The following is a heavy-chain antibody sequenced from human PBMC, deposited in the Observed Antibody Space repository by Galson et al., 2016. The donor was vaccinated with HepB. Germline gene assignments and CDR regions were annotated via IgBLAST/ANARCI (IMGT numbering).Heavy chain of an antibody. D-gene: IGHD3-16*01. V-gene: IGHV3-72*01. CDR1: GFTFSDHY. CDR3: ARAGGQGDLDY. Sequence: SLRLSCAASGFTFSDHYMDWVRQAPGKGLEWVGRTGNRANSYTTEYAASVKGRFTISRDDSKNSLYLQMNSLKTEDTAVYYCARAGGQGDLDYWGQGSLVTVSS. J-gene: IGHJ4*02. CDR2: TGNRANSYTT.